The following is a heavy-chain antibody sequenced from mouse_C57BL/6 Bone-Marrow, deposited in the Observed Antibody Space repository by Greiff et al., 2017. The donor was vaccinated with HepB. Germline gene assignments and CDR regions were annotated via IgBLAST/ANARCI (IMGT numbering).Heavy chain of an antibody. Sequence: EVQLQQSGPELVKPGASVKISCKASGYTFTDYYMNWVKQSHGKSLEWIGDINPNNGGTSYNQKFKGKATLTVDKSSSTAYMELRSLTSEDSAVYYCARRLSYYDYDGYFDYWGQGTTLTVSS. CDR3: ARRLSYYDYDGYFDY. D-gene: IGHD2-4*01. CDR2: INPNNGGT. V-gene: IGHV1-26*01. J-gene: IGHJ2*01. CDR1: GYTFTDYY.